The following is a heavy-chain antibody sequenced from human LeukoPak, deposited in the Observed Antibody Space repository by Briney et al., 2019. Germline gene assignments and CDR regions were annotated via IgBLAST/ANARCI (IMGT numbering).Heavy chain of an antibody. D-gene: IGHD3-10*01. CDR1: GGSISSYY. CDR2: IYYSGST. CDR3: ARDLVTMVRGVIHWAFDI. Sequence: LSETLSLTCTVSGGSISSYYWSWIRQPPGKGLEWIGYIYYSGSTNYNPSLKSRVTISVDTSKNQFSLKLSSVTAADTAVYYCARDLVTMVRGVIHWAFDIWGQGTMVTVSS. V-gene: IGHV4-59*01. J-gene: IGHJ3*02.